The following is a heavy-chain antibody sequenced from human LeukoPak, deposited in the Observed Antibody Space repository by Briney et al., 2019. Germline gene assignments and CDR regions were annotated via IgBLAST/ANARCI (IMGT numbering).Heavy chain of an antibody. CDR3: VSVLTVTFDS. CDR2: IRSSGDTT. D-gene: IGHD4-17*01. V-gene: IGHV3-23*01. CDR1: GFTFSDYA. J-gene: IGHJ4*02. Sequence: AGGSPRLSCAASGFTFSDYAMDWVRQAPGKGLEWVSVIRSSGDTTYYADFVKGRLTISRDNSKNTVYLQMNSLRAEDTAVYYCVSVLTVTFDSWGQGTLVTVSS.